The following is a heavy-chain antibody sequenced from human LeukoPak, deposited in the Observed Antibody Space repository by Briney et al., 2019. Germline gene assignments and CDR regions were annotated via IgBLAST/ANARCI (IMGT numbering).Heavy chain of an antibody. J-gene: IGHJ4*02. CDR1: DYTFTNYV. CDR3: VRNNATHLANES. Sequence: ASVNETLKASDYTFTNYVVYWGPQAPGQGLGWMGWISGNNGNTNYAQKVQGRVTMTTDTSKSTIYMELGSLRADDTAVYYCVRNNATHLANESWGRGTLVTVSS. D-gene: IGHD2-8*01. CDR2: ISGNNGNT. V-gene: IGHV1-18*01.